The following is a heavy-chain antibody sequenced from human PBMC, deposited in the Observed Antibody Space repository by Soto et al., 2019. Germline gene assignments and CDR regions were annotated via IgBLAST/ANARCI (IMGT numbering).Heavy chain of an antibody. D-gene: IGHD2-21*02. CDR3: ARKHNGGDAWVSGNYFDY. CDR2: IYYSGST. Sequence: SETLSLTCTVSGGSISNYHWNWIRQPPGKGLGWIAYIYYSGSTNYNPSLKGRVTISVDTSKNQFSLKLSSVTAADTAVYYCARKHNGGDAWVSGNYFDYWGQGTLVTVSS. V-gene: IGHV4-59*01. J-gene: IGHJ4*02. CDR1: GGSISNYH.